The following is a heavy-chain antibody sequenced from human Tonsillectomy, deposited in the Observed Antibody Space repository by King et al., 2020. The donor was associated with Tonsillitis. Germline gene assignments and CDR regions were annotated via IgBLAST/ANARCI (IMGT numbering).Heavy chain of an antibody. D-gene: IGHD1-1*01. Sequence: EVQLVESGGGLVQPGGSLRLSCAASGFTFSSYGMSWVRQASGKGLEWVSGISGSGASTYYADSVKGRFTISRDNSKNTHYLQMSSLRDEDTAIYYCAKDRGYSLNWFASWGQGTLVTVSS. V-gene: IGHV3-23*04. CDR3: AKDRGYSLNWFAS. CDR2: ISGSGAST. J-gene: IGHJ5*01. CDR1: GFTFSSYG.